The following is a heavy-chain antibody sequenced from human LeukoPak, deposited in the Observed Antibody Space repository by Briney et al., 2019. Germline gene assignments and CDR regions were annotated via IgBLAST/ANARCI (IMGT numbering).Heavy chain of an antibody. CDR3: ASLTSSWHKEEKTFDY. J-gene: IGHJ4*02. V-gene: IGHV3-21*01. CDR2: ISSSSSYI. D-gene: IGHD6-13*01. CDR1: GFTFSSYS. Sequence: KTGGSLRLSCAASGFTFSSYSMNWVRQAPGKGLEWVSSISSSSSYIYYADSVKGRFTISRDNAKNSLYLQMNSLRAEDTAVYYCASLTSSWHKEEKTFDYWGQGTLVTVSS.